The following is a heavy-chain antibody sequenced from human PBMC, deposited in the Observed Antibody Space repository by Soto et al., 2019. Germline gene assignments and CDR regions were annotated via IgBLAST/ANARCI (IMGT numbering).Heavy chain of an antibody. D-gene: IGHD6-13*01. Sequence: SETLSLTCTVSGGSISSGGYYWSWIRQHPGKGLEWIGYIYYSGSTYYNPSLKSRVTISVDTSKNQFSLKLSSVTAADTAVYYCARSFSQQLSGNWFDPWGQGTLVTVSS. CDR2: IYYSGST. V-gene: IGHV4-31*03. J-gene: IGHJ5*02. CDR1: GGSISSGGYY. CDR3: ARSFSQQLSGNWFDP.